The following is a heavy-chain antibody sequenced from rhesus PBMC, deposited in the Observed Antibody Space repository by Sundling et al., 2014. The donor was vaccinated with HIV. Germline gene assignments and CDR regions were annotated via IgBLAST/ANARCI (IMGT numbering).Heavy chain of an antibody. Sequence: EVQLVESGGGLVQPGGSLRLSCEGSGFTFSGYGMQLGSARLQGKGLEWLAFIWYDGNKKYYADSVKDRFTISRDNSKNMLYLQMNNLKLEDTAAYYCARDPSFSSWSLGLDSWGQGVVVTVSS. V-gene: IGHV3-54*02. CDR3: ARDPSFSSWSLGLDS. J-gene: IGHJ6*01. CDR2: IWYDGNKK. D-gene: IGHD6-13*01. CDR1: GFTFSGYG.